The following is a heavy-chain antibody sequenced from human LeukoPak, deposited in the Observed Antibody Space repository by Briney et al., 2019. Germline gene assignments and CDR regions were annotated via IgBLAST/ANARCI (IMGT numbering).Heavy chain of an antibody. D-gene: IGHD3-16*02. CDR2: ISYNENNK. J-gene: IGHJ3*02. CDR3: AKDLSWNSFDI. V-gene: IGHV3-30-3*01. Sequence: GMSLRLSCAASGFTFSNYAIHWVRQAPGKGLEWVAIISYNENNKYCADSVKDRFTISRDNSKNTLYLQMNSLRPEDTAVYYCAKDLSWNSFDIWGQGTMVTVSS. CDR1: GFTFSNYA.